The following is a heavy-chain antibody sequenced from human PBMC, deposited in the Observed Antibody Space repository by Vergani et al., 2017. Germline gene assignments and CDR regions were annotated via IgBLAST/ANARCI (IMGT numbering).Heavy chain of an antibody. CDR2: IYYSGST. CDR3: ARDLSMPGYGSGSYNYYYGMDV. D-gene: IGHD3-10*01. CDR1: GGSISSSSYY. J-gene: IGHJ6*02. V-gene: IGHV4-39*02. Sequence: QLQLQESGPGLVKPSETLSLTCTVSGGSISSSSYYWGWIRQPPGKGLEWIGSIYYSGSTYYNPSLKSRVTISVDTSKNQFSLKLSSVTAADTAVYYCARDLSMPGYGSGSYNYYYGMDVWGQGTTVTVSS.